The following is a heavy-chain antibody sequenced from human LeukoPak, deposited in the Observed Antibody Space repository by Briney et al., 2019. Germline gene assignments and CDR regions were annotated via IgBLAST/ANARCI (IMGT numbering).Heavy chain of an antibody. D-gene: IGHD5-24*01. CDR1: GFTVSSNY. V-gene: IGHV3-53*04. J-gene: IGHJ4*02. Sequence: PGGSLRLSCAASGFTVSSNYMSWVRQAPGKGLEWVSVIYSGGSTYYADSVKGRFTISRHNSKNTLYLQMNSLRAEDTAVYYCARGSDGYNYYFDYWGQGTLVTVSS. CDR2: IYSGGST. CDR3: ARGSDGYNYYFDY.